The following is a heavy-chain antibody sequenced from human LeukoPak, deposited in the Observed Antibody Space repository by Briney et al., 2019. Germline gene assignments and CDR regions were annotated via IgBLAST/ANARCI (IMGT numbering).Heavy chain of an antibody. D-gene: IGHD5-18*01. CDR2: ISSDGSIT. Sequence: QPGGSLRLSCAASGFTFSTYWMHWVRQAPGKGLVWVSRISSDGSITGYADSVKGRFTISRDNAKNTLYLQMNSLRAEDTAVYYCARVRTGTCSPWIQLCVGGAGDYWGQGTLVTVSS. J-gene: IGHJ4*02. V-gene: IGHV3-74*01. CDR1: GFTFSTYW. CDR3: ARVRTGTCSPWIQLCVGGAGDY.